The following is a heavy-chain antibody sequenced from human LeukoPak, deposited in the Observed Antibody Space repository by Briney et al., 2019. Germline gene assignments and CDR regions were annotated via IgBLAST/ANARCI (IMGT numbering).Heavy chain of an antibody. D-gene: IGHD6-19*01. J-gene: IGHJ4*02. CDR1: GGTFSSYT. CDR2: IIPILGIA. Sequence: ASVKVSCKASGGTFSSYTISWVRQAPGQGLEWMGRIIPILGIANYAQKFQGRVTITADKSTSTAYMELSSLRSEDTAVYYCARDLGIAVANLGYWGQGTLVTVSS. CDR3: ARDLGIAVANLGY. V-gene: IGHV1-69*04.